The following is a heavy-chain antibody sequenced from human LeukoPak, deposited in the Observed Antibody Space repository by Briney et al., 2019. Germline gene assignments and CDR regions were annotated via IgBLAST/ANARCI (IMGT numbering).Heavy chain of an antibody. Sequence: TVKVSCKASGGTFSSYAISWVRQAPGQGLEWMGGIIPIFGTANYAQKFQGRVTITTDESTSTAYMELSSLRSEDTAVYYCATIRYLENYYYMDVWGKGTTVTVSS. D-gene: IGHD3-9*01. CDR3: ATIRYLENYYYMDV. CDR2: IIPIFGTA. CDR1: GGTFSSYA. J-gene: IGHJ6*03. V-gene: IGHV1-69*05.